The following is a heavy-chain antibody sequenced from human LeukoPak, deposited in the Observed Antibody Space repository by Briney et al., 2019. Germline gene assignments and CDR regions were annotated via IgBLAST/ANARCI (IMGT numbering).Heavy chain of an antibody. CDR1: GFTFSSYS. CDR2: ISSSSSYI. D-gene: IGHD6-13*01. Sequence: PGGSLRLSCAASGFTFSSYSMNWVRQAPGKGLEWVSSISSSSSYIYYADSVKGRFTISRDNAKNSLYLQMNSLRAEDMALYYCAKDRRIAAAGPFDYWGQGTLVTVSS. V-gene: IGHV3-21*04. CDR3: AKDRRIAAAGPFDY. J-gene: IGHJ4*02.